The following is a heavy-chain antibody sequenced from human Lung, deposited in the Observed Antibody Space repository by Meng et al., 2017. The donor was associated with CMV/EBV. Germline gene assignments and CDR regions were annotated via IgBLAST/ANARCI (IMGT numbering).Heavy chain of an antibody. J-gene: IGHJ6*02. V-gene: IGHV4-34*01. Sequence: SETXSLTWPVDGGSSGGKYWSWNRQPPGKGLEWIGEINNSGRTNYNTSLKGRIAITVDKSKIQFSLKLSCVTAADTAVHYCARSQRYYYGSGRWVRAWYYYGMDVXGQGXTVTVSS. CDR2: INNSGRT. CDR3: ARSQRYYYGSGRWVRAWYYYGMDV. D-gene: IGHD3-10*01. CDR1: GGSSGGKY.